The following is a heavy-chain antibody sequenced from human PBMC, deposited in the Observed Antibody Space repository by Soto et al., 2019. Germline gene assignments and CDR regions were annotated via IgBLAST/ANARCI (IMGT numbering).Heavy chain of an antibody. CDR1: GGSVSSDSYY. D-gene: IGHD4-17*01. J-gene: IGHJ4*02. Sequence: QVQLQESGPRLVQPSETLSLTCSVSGGSVSSDSYYWSWIRQPPGAGLEWIGYIYFSGTTTYNPSLESRATILVDSSKNQCSLKLSSVTAADTAVYYCARSPGSGDYVDYWGQGTLVAVSS. CDR2: IYFSGTT. CDR3: ARSPGSGDYVDY. V-gene: IGHV4-61*01.